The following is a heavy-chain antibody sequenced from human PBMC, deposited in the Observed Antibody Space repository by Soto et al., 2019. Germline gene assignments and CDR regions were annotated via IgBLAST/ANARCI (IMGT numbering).Heavy chain of an antibody. V-gene: IGHV4-28*01. D-gene: IGHD3-22*01. J-gene: IGHJ4*02. Sequence: PSETLSLTCAVSGYSISSSNWWGWIRQPSGKGLEWIGYIYYSGSTYYNPSLKSRVAMSVDTSKNQFSLKLSSVTAVDTAAYYCATTPIQWDSSGYYIDYWGQGTLVTVSS. CDR3: ATTPIQWDSSGYYIDY. CDR1: GYSISSSNW. CDR2: IYYSGST.